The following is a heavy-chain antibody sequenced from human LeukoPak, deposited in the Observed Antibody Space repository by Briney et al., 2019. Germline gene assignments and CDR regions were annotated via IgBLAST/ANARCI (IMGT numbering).Heavy chain of an antibody. J-gene: IGHJ4*02. D-gene: IGHD3-22*01. Sequence: GGSLRLSCATSGPTVRSNYMTWVRQAPGKGLEWVSFIYTDGRTYYADSVKGRFTISRDNSKNTLYLHMNGLRAEDTALYYCARDRYDDSGYYEYWGQGTLVTVSS. V-gene: IGHV3-53*01. CDR1: GPTVRSNY. CDR2: IYTDGRT. CDR3: ARDRYDDSGYYEY.